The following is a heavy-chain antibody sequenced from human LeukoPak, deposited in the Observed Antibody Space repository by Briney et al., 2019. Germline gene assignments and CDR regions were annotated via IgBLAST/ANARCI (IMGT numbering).Heavy chain of an antibody. CDR3: AILTNRNYGDY. D-gene: IGHD3-10*01. CDR2: IIPIFGTA. Sequence: SVKVSCKASGGTFSSYAISWVRQAPGQGFEWMGGIIPIFGTANYAQKFQGRVTITADESTSTAYMELSSLRSEDTAVYYCAILTNRNYGDYWGQGTLVTVSS. CDR1: GGTFSSYA. V-gene: IGHV1-69*01. J-gene: IGHJ4*02.